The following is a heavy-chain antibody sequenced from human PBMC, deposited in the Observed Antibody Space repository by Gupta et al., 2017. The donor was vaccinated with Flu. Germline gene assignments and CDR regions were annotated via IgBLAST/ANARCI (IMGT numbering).Heavy chain of an antibody. J-gene: IGHJ4*02. CDR3: ASTSPKYYYDSSGYMPGDY. V-gene: IGHV3-21*01. CDR2: ISSSSSYI. CDR1: GVTFRSYS. Sequence: EVQLVESGGGLVKPGGSLSLPCAASGVTFRSYSMNWVRQAPGRGLEWVSSISSSSSYIYYADSVKGRFTISRDNAKNSLYLQMNSLRAEDTAVYYCASTSPKYYYDSSGYMPGDYWGQGTLVTVSS. D-gene: IGHD3-22*01.